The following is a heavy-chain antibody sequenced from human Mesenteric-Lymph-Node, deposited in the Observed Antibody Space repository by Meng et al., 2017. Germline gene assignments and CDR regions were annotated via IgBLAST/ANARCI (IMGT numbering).Heavy chain of an antibody. CDR3: VRNQVTYGGSFDY. CDR2: ARDKGHNHMT. CDR1: GFTFSDHH. D-gene: IGHD4-23*01. V-gene: IGHV3-72*01. Sequence: GESLKISCAGSGFTFSDHHMDWVRQAPGKGLEWVGRARDKGHNHMTEYAASVNGRFTISRDDSKNSLYLQMNSLSTEDTDVYFCVRNQVTYGGSFDYWGQGALVTVSS. J-gene: IGHJ4*02.